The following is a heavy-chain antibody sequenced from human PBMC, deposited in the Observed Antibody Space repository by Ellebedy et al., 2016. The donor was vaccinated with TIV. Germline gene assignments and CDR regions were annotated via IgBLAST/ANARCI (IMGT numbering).Heavy chain of an antibody. CDR2: ISGGGGST. J-gene: IGHJ4*02. CDR3: ARLGVIAAAGASDY. Sequence: PGGSLRLSCAASGFTFSTYAMSWVRQAPGKGLEWVSVISGGGGSTYYADSVKGRFTTSRDNAGNSLYLQMNSLRAEDPAVYYCARLGVIAAAGASDYWGQGTLVTVSS. D-gene: IGHD6-13*01. CDR1: GFTFSTYA. V-gene: IGHV3-23*01.